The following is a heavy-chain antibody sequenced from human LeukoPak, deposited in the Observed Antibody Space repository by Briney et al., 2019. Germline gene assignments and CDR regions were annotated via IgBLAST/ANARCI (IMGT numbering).Heavy chain of an antibody. V-gene: IGHV1-2*02. CDR2: INPNSGGT. D-gene: IGHD6-13*01. J-gene: IGHJ4*02. Sequence: ASVKVSCKASGYTFTSYDINWVRQATGQGLEWMGWINPNSGGTNYAQKFQGRVTMTRDTSISTAYMELSRLRSDDTAVYYCARELGIAAAGRDFDYWGQGTLVTVSS. CDR3: ARELGIAAAGRDFDY. CDR1: GYTFTSYD.